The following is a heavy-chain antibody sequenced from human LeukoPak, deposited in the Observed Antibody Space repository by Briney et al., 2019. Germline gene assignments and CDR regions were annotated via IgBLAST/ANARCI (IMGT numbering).Heavy chain of an antibody. D-gene: IGHD2/OR15-2a*01. V-gene: IGHV3-74*01. Sequence: PGGSLRLSCAASGFTFSSYWMHWVRQAPGKGLVWVSRINSDGTSTSYADSVKGRFTISRDNAKNTLYLQMNSLRAEDTVVYFCARGCDKNYYYYGMDVWGQGTTVTVSS. J-gene: IGHJ6*02. CDR2: INSDGTST. CDR3: ARGCDKNYYYYGMDV. CDR1: GFTFSSYW.